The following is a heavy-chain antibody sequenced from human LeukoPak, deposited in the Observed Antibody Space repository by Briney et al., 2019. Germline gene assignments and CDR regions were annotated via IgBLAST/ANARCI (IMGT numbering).Heavy chain of an antibody. J-gene: IGHJ4*02. Sequence: GASVKVSCKASGGTFSSYAISWVRQAPGQGLEWTGGIIPIFGTANYAQKFRGRVTITADESTSTAYMELSSLRSEDTAVYYCAGRYFDWGPVDYWGQGTLVTVSS. CDR2: IIPIFGTA. V-gene: IGHV1-69*13. D-gene: IGHD3-9*01. CDR3: AGRYFDWGPVDY. CDR1: GGTFSSYA.